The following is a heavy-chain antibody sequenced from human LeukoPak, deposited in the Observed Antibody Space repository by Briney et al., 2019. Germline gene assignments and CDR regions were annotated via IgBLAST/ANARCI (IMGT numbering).Heavy chain of an antibody. CDR3: ARDSLSYWFDP. D-gene: IGHD3-16*01. Sequence: SETLSLTCTVSGGSISGSRYYWGWIRQPPGKGLEWIGSIYYSGSTYYNPSLKSRVTISVDTSKNQFSLKLSSVTAADTAVYYCARDSLSYWFDPWGQGTLVTVSS. CDR1: GGSISGSRYY. V-gene: IGHV4-39*07. CDR2: IYYSGST. J-gene: IGHJ5*02.